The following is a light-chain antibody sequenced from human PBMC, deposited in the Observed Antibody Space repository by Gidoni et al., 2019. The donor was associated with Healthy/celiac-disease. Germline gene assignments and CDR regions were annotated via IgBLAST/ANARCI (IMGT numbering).Light chain of an antibody. J-gene: IGKJ3*01. Sequence: PSPLSASVEYRVTITCRASQSISSYLNWYQQKPEKAPKLLIYAASSLQSGVPSRFSGSGSGTDFTLTISSLQPEDFATYYCQQSYSTPFTFGPGTKVDIK. CDR2: AAS. CDR1: QSISSY. V-gene: IGKV1-39*01. CDR3: QQSYSTPFT.